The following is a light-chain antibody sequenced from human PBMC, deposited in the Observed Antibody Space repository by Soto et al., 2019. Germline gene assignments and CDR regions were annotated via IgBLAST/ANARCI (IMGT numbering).Light chain of an antibody. J-gene: IGKJ2*01. CDR3: QQYNRYSPT. CDR2: KAS. V-gene: IGKV1-5*03. Sequence: DIQMTQSPSTLSASIGDRVTITCRASQSITGWVAWYQQKPGKAPKLLIYKASSLGSGVPSRISGSGSGTEFTLTISSLQPEDSASYYCQQYNRYSPTFGQGTRREIK. CDR1: QSITGW.